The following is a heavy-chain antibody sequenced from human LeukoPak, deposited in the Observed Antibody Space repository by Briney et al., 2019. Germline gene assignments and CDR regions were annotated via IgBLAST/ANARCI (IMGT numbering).Heavy chain of an antibody. CDR3: ARGAEYSYGYDAFDI. CDR1: GGSISSYY. CDR2: IYYSGST. Sequence: SETLSLTCTVSGGSISSYYWSWIRQPPGKGLEWIGYIYYSGSTNYNPSLKSRVTISVDTSKNQFSLKLSSVTAADTAVYYCARGAEYSYGYDAFDIWGQGTMVTVSS. J-gene: IGHJ3*02. D-gene: IGHD5-18*01. V-gene: IGHV4-59*01.